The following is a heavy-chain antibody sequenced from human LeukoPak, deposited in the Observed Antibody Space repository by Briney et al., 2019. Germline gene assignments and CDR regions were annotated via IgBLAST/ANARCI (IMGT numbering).Heavy chain of an antibody. CDR3: TRNSGWYGLS. V-gene: IGHV3-23*01. CDR1: GFTFSTYE. Sequence: SGGSLRLSCAASGFTFSTYEMNWVRQAPGKGLEWVSSIDYDGGSGHYADSVKGRFTISRDNSNNTLFLHLNSLRGEDTAVYYCTRNSGWYGLSWGQGTLVTVSS. D-gene: IGHD6-19*01. J-gene: IGHJ1*01. CDR2: IDYDGGSG.